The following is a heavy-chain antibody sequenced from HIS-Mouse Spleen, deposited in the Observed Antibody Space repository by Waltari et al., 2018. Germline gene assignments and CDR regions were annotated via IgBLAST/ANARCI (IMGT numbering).Heavy chain of an antibody. D-gene: IGHD4-17*01. J-gene: IGHJ5*02. CDR2: IIPIFGTA. CDR1: GGTFSSYA. Sequence: QGQLVQSGAEVKKPGSSVKVSCKASGGTFSSYATSWVRQAPGQGLECRGGIIPIFGTANYAQKFQGRVTITADESTSTAYMELSSLRSEDTAVYYCARAPTVTKWFDPWGQGTLVTVSS. CDR3: ARAPTVTKWFDP. V-gene: IGHV1-69*01.